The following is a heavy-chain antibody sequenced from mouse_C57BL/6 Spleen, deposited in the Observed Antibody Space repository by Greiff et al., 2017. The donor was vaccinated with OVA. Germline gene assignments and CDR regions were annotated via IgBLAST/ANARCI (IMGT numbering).Heavy chain of an antibody. CDR2: ISSGGSYT. J-gene: IGHJ2*01. D-gene: IGHD2-5*01. Sequence: EVHLVESGGDLVKPGGSLKLSCAASGFTFSSYGMSWVRQTPDKRLEWVATISSGGSYTYYPDSVKGRFTISRDNAKNTLYLQMSSLKSEDTAMYDCARPAYYSNYGYDYWGKGTTLTVSS. V-gene: IGHV5-6*01. CDR1: GFTFSSYG. CDR3: ARPAYYSNYGYDY.